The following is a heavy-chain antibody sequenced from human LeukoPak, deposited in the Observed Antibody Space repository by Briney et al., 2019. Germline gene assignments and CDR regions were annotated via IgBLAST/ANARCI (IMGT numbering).Heavy chain of an antibody. CDR1: GYTFTAYY. D-gene: IGHD3-22*01. CDR2: INPNSGGT. V-gene: IGHV1-2*02. Sequence: GASVRVSCKASGYTFTAYYMHWVRQAPGQGLEWMGWINPNSGGTNYAQKFQGRVTMTRDTSISTAYMELSRLRSDDTAVYYCARGSSGSSFWYYFDYWGQGTLVTVSS. CDR3: ARGSSGSSFWYYFDY. J-gene: IGHJ4*02.